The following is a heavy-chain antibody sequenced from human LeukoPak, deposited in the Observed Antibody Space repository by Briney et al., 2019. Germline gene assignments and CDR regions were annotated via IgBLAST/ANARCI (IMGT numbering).Heavy chain of an antibody. CDR1: GGSFSGYY. CDR3: ASVYPSGYYLDY. Sequence: SETLSLTCAVYGGSFSGYYWSWIRQPPGKGLEWMGEINHSGSTNYNPSLKSRVTISVDTSKNQCSLKLSSVSAADAAVYYCASVYPSGYYLDYWGQGTLVTVSS. J-gene: IGHJ4*02. CDR2: INHSGST. D-gene: IGHD3-16*02. V-gene: IGHV4-34*01.